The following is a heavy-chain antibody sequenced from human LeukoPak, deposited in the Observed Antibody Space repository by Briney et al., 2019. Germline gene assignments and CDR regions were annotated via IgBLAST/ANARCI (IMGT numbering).Heavy chain of an antibody. V-gene: IGHV4-59*13. Sequence: SETLSLTCTVSGDSISNYYCNWVRQSPRKGQEWVGYVHNSWGTKYNHSLTRRASLSVATSRTKYYLKLSSLTVADTATYVYSTGIGWLLLYWGQGTLVAVSS. CDR3: STGIGWLLLY. D-gene: IGHD3-22*01. CDR1: GDSISNYY. CDR2: VHNSWGT. J-gene: IGHJ4*02.